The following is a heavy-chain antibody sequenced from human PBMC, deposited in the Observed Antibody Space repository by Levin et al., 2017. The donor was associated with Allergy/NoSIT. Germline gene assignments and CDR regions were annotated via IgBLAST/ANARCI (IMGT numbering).Heavy chain of an antibody. D-gene: IGHD1-26*01. CDR3: ARGVGADGLTDY. CDR2: TRNKANSYTT. J-gene: IGHJ4*02. V-gene: IGHV3-72*01. CDR1: GFTFSDHY. Sequence: GGSLRLSCAASGFTFSDHYMDWVRQAPGKGLEWVGRTRNKANSYTTEYAASVKGRFTISRDDSKNSLYLQMNSLKTEDTAVYYCARGVGADGLTDYWGQGTLVTVSS.